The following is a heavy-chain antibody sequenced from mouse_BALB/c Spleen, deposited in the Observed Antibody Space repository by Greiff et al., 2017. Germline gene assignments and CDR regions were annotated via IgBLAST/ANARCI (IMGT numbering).Heavy chain of an antibody. J-gene: IGHJ3*01. CDR2: IYPGNGDT. CDR3: AREGDNLFAY. CDR1: GYTFTSYN. D-gene: IGHD1-3*01. Sequence: QVQLQQPGAELVKPGASVKMSCKASGYTFTSYNMHWVKQTPGQGLEWIGAIYPGNGDTSYNQKFKGKATLTADKSSSTAYMQLSSLTSEDSAVYYCAREGDNLFAYWGQGTLVTVSA. V-gene: IGHV1-12*01.